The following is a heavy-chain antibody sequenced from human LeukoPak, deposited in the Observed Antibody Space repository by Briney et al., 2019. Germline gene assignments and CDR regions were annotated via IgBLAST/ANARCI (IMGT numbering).Heavy chain of an antibody. CDR1: GGTFSSYA. V-gene: IGHV1-69*13. J-gene: IGHJ4*02. D-gene: IGHD3-22*01. CDR2: IIPIFGTA. Sequence: ASVKVSCKASGGTFSSYAISWVRQAPGQGLEWMGGIIPIFGTANYAQKFQGRVTITADESTSTAYMELSSLRSEDTAVYYCARETRYYDSSGYYGALDYWGQGTLVTVSS. CDR3: ARETRYYDSSGYYGALDY.